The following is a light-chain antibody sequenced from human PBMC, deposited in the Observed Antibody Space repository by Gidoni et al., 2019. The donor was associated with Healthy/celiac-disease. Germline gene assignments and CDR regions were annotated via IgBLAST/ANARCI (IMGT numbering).Light chain of an antibody. V-gene: IGKV2-28*01. CDR2: LGS. CDR1: QSLLHSNGYNY. CDR3: MQALQTLTWX. Sequence: IVMPHSPLSLPVTPGEPASISCRSSQSLLHSNGYNYLDWYLQKPGQSPQLLIYLGSNRASGVPDRFSGSGSGTDFTLKISRVEAEDVGVYYCMQALQTLTWXCXQGTKVEIK. J-gene: IGKJ1*01.